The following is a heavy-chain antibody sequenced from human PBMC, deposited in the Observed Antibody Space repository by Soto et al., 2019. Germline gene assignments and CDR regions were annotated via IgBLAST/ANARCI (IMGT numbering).Heavy chain of an antibody. CDR2: INSDGSST. CDR3: ARVHDGAGSYPTYFYYYYGMDV. Sequence: GGSLRLSCAASGFTFSSYWMHWVRQAPGKGLVWVSRINSDGSSTSYADSVKGRFTISRDNAKNTLYLQMNSLRAEDTAVYYCARVHDGAGSYPTYFYYYYGMDVWGQGTTVTGSS. J-gene: IGHJ6*02. D-gene: IGHD3-10*01. CDR1: GFTFSSYW. V-gene: IGHV3-74*01.